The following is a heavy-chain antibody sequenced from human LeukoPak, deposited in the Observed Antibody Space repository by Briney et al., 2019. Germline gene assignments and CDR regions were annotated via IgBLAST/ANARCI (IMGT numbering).Heavy chain of an antibody. D-gene: IGHD4-23*01. CDR2: INTNTGNT. CDR3: ASPSNSASYYYYMDV. Sequence: ASVKVSCKASGYTFTSYAMNWVRQAPGQGLEWMGWINTNTGNTTYAQGFTGRFVFSLDTSVSTAYLQISSLKAEDTAVYYCASPSNSASYYYYMDVWGKGTTVTVSS. V-gene: IGHV7-4-1*02. J-gene: IGHJ6*03. CDR1: GYTFTSYA.